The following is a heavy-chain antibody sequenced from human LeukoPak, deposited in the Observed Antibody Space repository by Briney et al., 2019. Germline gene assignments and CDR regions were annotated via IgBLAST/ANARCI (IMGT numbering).Heavy chain of an antibody. CDR2: IIPIFGTA. CDR3: ARAIAYYDSSGYLRFGGFDY. D-gene: IGHD3-22*01. V-gene: IGHV1-69*05. Sequence: ASVKVSCKASGGTISSYAISWVRQAPGQGLEWMGRIIPIFGTANYAQKFQGRVTITTDESTSTAYMELSSLRSEDTAVYYCARAIAYYDSSGYLRFGGFDYWGQGTLVTVSS. J-gene: IGHJ4*02. CDR1: GGTISSYA.